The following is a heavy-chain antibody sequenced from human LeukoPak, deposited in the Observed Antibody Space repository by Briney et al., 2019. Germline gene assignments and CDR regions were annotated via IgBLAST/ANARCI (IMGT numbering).Heavy chain of an antibody. CDR2: ISWNSGNI. CDR3: AKDRSYIRFPGGLDV. Sequence: GGSLRLSCAASGFSFEDFAMHWVRQGPGKGLEWVSGISWNSGNIGYADSVKGRFTISRDNAKRSLYLQMNSLRAEDTALYYCAKDRSYIRFPGGLDVWGKGTTVTVSS. J-gene: IGHJ6*04. D-gene: IGHD3-3*01. V-gene: IGHV3-9*01. CDR1: GFSFEDFA.